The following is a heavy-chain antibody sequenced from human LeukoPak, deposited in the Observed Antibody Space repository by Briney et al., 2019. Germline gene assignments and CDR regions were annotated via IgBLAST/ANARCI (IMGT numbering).Heavy chain of an antibody. Sequence: SETLSLTCTVSGGSISSGGYYWSWIRQHPGKGLEWIGYIYYSGSTYYNPSLKSRVTISVDTSKNQFSLKLSSVTAADTAVYYCARLSRDFWSGYYGGGSDYWGQGTLVTVSS. V-gene: IGHV4-31*03. CDR1: GGSISSGGYY. D-gene: IGHD3-3*01. J-gene: IGHJ4*02. CDR3: ARLSRDFWSGYYGGGSDY. CDR2: IYYSGST.